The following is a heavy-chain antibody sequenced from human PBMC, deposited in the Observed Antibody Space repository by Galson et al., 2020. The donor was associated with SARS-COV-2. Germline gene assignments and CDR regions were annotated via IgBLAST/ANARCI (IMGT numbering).Heavy chain of an antibody. CDR3: ARGRTVTSFFYYYYGMDV. CDR1: GGSFSGYY. D-gene: IGHD4-17*01. V-gene: IGHV4-34*01. CDR2: INHSGST. J-gene: IGHJ6*02. Sequence: SETLSLTCAVYGGSFSGYYWSWIRQPPGKGLEWIGEINHSGSTNYNPSLKSRVTISVDTSTNQFSLKLSSVTAADTAVYYCARGRTVTSFFYYYYGMDVWGQGTTVTVSS.